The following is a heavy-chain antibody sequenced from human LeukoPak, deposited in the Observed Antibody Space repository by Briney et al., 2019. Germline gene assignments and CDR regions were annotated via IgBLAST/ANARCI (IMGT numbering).Heavy chain of an antibody. CDR3: AVTYYYDSSGYYPYYFDY. D-gene: IGHD3-22*01. CDR1: GFTFSSYS. J-gene: IGHJ4*02. Sequence: GGSLRLSCAASGFTFSSYSMNWVRQAPGKGLEWVSSISSSRSYIYYADSVKGRFTISRDNAKNSLYLQMNSLRAEDTAVYYCAVTYYYDSSGYYPYYFDYWGQGTLVTVSS. V-gene: IGHV3-21*01. CDR2: ISSSRSYI.